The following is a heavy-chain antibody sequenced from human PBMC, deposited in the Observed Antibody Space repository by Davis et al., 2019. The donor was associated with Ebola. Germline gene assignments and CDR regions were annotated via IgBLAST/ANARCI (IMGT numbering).Heavy chain of an antibody. CDR2: IYHSGST. CDR3: ATDHDYSRSPDY. Sequence: SETLSLTCAVSGGSTSSSNWWRCVSQPPGKGLEWIGEIYHSGSTNYNPSLKSRVTISVDTSKNQFSLKLSSVTAADTAVYYCATDHDYSRSPDYWGQGTLVTVSS. J-gene: IGHJ4*02. D-gene: IGHD4-11*01. V-gene: IGHV4-4*02. CDR1: GGSTSSSNW.